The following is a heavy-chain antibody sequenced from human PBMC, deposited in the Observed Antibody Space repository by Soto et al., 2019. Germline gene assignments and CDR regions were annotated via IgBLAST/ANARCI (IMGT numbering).Heavy chain of an antibody. CDR1: GYTFTNYG. CDR3: ARGHHESIAAASWFDP. CDR2: INVYNGNT. J-gene: IGHJ5*02. V-gene: IGHV1-18*01. D-gene: IGHD6-13*01. Sequence: GASVKVSCKASGYTFTNYGISWVRQAPGQGLEWMGWINVYNGNTKYAQKVQGRVTMTTDTSTSTAYMELRSLRSDDTAVYYCARGHHESIAAASWFDPWGQGTLVTVS.